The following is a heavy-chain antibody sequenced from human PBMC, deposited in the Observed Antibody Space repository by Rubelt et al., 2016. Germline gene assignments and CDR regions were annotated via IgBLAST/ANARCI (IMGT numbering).Heavy chain of an antibody. CDR2: INHSGST. Sequence: GKGLEWIGEINHSGSTNYNPSLKSRVTISVDTSKNQFSLKLSSVTAADTAVYYCARGYSSSWYGVSFDIWGQGTMVTVSS. V-gene: IGHV4-34*01. CDR3: ARGYSSSWYGVSFDI. D-gene: IGHD6-13*01. J-gene: IGHJ3*02.